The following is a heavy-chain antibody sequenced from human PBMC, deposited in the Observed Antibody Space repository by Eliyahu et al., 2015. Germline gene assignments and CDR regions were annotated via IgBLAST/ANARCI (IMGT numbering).Heavy chain of an antibody. D-gene: IGHD6-6*01. Sequence: QVQLQQWGAGLLKPSETLSLTCAVYGGSFSGYYWSWIRQPPGKGLEWIGEINHSGSTNYNPSLKSRVTISVDTSKNQFSLKLSSVTAADTAVYYCARGPSRMGDRGPLEYSSSWGQGTLVTVSS. V-gene: IGHV4-34*01. CDR2: INHSGST. J-gene: IGHJ4*02. CDR3: ARGPSRMGDRGPLEYSSS. CDR1: GGSFSGYY.